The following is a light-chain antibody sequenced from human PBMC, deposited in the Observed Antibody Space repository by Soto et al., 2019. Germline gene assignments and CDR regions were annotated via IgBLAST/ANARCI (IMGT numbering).Light chain of an antibody. CDR3: QQYGSSPQT. Sequence: EIVLTQSPGTLSLSPGERATLSCRASQSVSSSYFAWYQQKPGQAPRLLIYGASSRATGIPDRFSGSGSGPDFTLTISRLEPEDFAVYYCQQYGSSPQTFGQGTKVEIQ. CDR1: QSVSSSY. CDR2: GAS. V-gene: IGKV3-20*01. J-gene: IGKJ1*01.